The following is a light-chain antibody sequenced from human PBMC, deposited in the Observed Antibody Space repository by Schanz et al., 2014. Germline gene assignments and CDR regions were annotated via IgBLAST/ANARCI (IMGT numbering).Light chain of an antibody. V-gene: IGKV3D-15*01. CDR2: GAS. CDR1: QSVNSN. CDR3: QQYNEWPPLT. J-gene: IGKJ4*01. Sequence: EIVMAQSPATLSVSPGERATLSCRASQSVNSNLAWYQQKPGQAPRLLIYGASTRATGIPVRFSGSGSGTEFTLTISSLQSEDIGVYFCQQYNEWPPLTFGGGTKVGIK.